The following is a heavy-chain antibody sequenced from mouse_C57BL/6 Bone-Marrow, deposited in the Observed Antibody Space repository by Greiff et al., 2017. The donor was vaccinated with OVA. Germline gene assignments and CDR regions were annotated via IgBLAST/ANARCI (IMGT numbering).Heavy chain of an antibody. CDR3: ARGIYYFDY. V-gene: IGHV1-50*01. Sequence: QVQLQQPGAELVKPGASVKLSCKASGYTFTSYWMQWVKQRPGQGLEWIGEIDPSDSYTNYNQKLKGKATLTVDTSSSTAYMQLSSLTSEDSAVYYCARGIYYFDYWGQGTTLTVSS. CDR1: GYTFTSYW. CDR2: IDPSDSYT. J-gene: IGHJ2*01.